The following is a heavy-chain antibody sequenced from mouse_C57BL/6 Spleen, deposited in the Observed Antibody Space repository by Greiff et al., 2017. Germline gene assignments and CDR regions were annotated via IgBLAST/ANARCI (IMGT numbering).Heavy chain of an antibody. CDR1: GYTFTDYY. D-gene: IGHD1-1*01. CDR2: INPNNGGT. V-gene: IGHV1-26*01. CDR3: ARVGLTPFDY. Sequence: EVQLQQSGPELVKPGASVKISCKASGYTFTDYYMNWVKQSHGKSLEWIGDINPNNGGTSYNQKFKGKATLTVDKSSSTAYMELRSLTSEDSAVYYCARVGLTPFDYWGQGTTLTVSS. J-gene: IGHJ2*01.